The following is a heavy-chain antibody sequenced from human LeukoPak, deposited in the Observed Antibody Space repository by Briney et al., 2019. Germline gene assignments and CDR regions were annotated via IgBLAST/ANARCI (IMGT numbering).Heavy chain of an antibody. J-gene: IGHJ6*03. Sequence: SGTLSLTCAVSGDSIDSSIWWSWVRQPPGKGLEWIGEIYHGGSTNYNPSLKSRVTISIDKSKNHLSLKLSSVTAADTAVYYCARVTVAAIHYYYYYMDVWGKGTTVTVSS. D-gene: IGHD2-21*02. CDR3: ARVTVAAIHYYYYYMDV. V-gene: IGHV4-4*02. CDR2: IYHGGST. CDR1: GDSIDSSIW.